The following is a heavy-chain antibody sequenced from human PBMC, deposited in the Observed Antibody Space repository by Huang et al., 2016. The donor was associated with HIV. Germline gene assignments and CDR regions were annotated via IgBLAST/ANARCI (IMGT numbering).Heavy chain of an antibody. CDR1: GGSIRSSDYH. J-gene: IGHJ6*03. CDR2: IYYKGST. D-gene: IGHD3-10*01. CDR3: ARHREGPVAYYSGWGSHLNYMDV. V-gene: IGHV4-39*01. Sequence: QLLLQESGPGLVKPSEALALPCAVSGGSIRSSDYHWGWIRQPPGKGLEWIGSIYYKGSTHYRPSLKSRVTIAVDTAKNLFFLNLTAMTAADTAVYYCARHREGPVAYYSGWGSHLNYMDVWGRGRTVVVSS.